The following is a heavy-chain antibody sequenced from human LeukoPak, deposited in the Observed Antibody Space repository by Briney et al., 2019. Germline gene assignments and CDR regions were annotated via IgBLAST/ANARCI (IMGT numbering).Heavy chain of an antibody. J-gene: IGHJ3*02. CDR2: IYFGDSGT. CDR3: ARSYGPTDAFDI. V-gene: IGHV5-51*01. Sequence: RGESLKISFQGSGYSFTTYWIAWVRQLPGEGLEGMGIIYFGDSGTRYNPPFQGQVTVSADKSISTAYLQWSSLKASDTAMYYCARSYGPTDAFDIWGQGTMVTVSS. CDR1: GYSFTTYW. D-gene: IGHD4-17*01.